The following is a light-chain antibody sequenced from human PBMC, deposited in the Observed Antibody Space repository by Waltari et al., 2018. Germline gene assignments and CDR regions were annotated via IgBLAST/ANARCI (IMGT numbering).Light chain of an antibody. CDR3: EQTYDIPLT. V-gene: IGKV1-39*01. J-gene: IGKJ4*01. CDR1: RSITTF. Sequence: DIQMTQSPSSLSASVGDRVTITCRASRSITTFLNWYQQKPGKAPELLMSGASHLERGVPSRFIGSGSGTDFTLVISNLQSDDFATYFCEQTYDIPLTFGGGTKVEIK. CDR2: GAS.